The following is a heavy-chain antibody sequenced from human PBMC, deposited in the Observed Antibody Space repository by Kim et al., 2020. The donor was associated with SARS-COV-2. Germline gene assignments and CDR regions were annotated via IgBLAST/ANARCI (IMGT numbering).Heavy chain of an antibody. CDR2: IYYSGST. CDR1: GGSISSSSYY. D-gene: IGHD5-12*01. Sequence: SETLSLTCTVSGGSISSSSYYWGWIRQPPGKGLEWIGSIYYSGSTYYNPSLKSRVTISVDTSKNQFSLKLSSVTAADTAVYYCARLAGAQWLHAAPYYFDYWGQGTLVTVSS. V-gene: IGHV4-39*01. CDR3: ARLAGAQWLHAAPYYFDY. J-gene: IGHJ4*02.